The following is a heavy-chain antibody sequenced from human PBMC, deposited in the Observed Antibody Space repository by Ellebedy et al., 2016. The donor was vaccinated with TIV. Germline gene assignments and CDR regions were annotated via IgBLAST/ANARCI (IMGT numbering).Heavy chain of an antibody. J-gene: IGHJ4*02. CDR1: GFTFSNFA. V-gene: IGHV3-23*01. CDR3: DLGMDF. Sequence: GGSLRLXXAASGFTFSNFAMTWVRQAPGKGLEWVSAITGSGRSTNYADSVKGRFSISRDNFNNTLYLQMNSLRVDDTAIYYCDLGMDFWGQGILVTVSS. CDR2: ITGSGRST.